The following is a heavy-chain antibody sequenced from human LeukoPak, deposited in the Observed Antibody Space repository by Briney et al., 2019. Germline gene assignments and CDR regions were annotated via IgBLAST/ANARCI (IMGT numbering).Heavy chain of an antibody. D-gene: IGHD4-17*01. V-gene: IGHV1-2*02. J-gene: IGHJ4*02. CDR2: INPNSGGT. CDR3: ARGENYGDYLESFDY. Sequence: GASVKVSCKASGYTFTGYYMHWVRQAPGQGLEWMGWINPNSGGTNYAQKFQGRVTMTRDTSISTAYMELSRLRSDDTAVYYCARGENYGDYLESFDYWGQGTLVTVSS. CDR1: GYTFTGYY.